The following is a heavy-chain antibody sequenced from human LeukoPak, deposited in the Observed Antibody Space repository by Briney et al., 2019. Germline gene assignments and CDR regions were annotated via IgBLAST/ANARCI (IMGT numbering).Heavy chain of an antibody. CDR2: IKQDGSEK. V-gene: IGHV3-7*01. D-gene: IGHD4-23*01. CDR3: ARDQTTVGLHAFDI. Sequence: GGSLRLSCAASGFTFSSYWMSWVRQAPGKGLEWVANIKQDGSEKYYVDSVKGRFTISRDNAKNSLYLQMNNLRAGDTAVYYCARDQTTVGLHAFDIWGQGTMVTVSS. J-gene: IGHJ3*02. CDR1: GFTFSSYW.